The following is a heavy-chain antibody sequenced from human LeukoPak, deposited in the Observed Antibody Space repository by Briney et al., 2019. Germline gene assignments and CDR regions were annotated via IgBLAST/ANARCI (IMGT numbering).Heavy chain of an antibody. CDR1: GLTSHDYA. D-gene: IGHD1-14*01. J-gene: IGHJ6*03. CDR2: IVGDSSKT. Sequence: GGSLRISCAISGLTSHDYAMTWVRQAPGKGLEGVSTIVGDSSKTYYAASVRGRFTISRDNSNYVLFLHMNSLRAEDTAIYYCAKQPYNYYYLDVWGKGTTVTISS. CDR3: AKQPYNYYYLDV. V-gene: IGHV3-23*01.